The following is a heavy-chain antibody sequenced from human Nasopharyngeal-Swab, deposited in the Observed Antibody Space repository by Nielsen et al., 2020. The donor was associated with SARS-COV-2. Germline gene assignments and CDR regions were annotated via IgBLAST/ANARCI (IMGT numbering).Heavy chain of an antibody. Sequence: ASVKVFCKASGYTFTGYYMHWVRQAPGQGLEWMGWINPNSGGTNYAQKFQGRVTMTRDTSISTAYMELSRLRSDDTAVYYRARDQMVVVPAAINYYYYGMDVWGQGTTVTVSS. J-gene: IGHJ6*02. CDR3: ARDQMVVVPAAINYYYYGMDV. V-gene: IGHV1-2*02. D-gene: IGHD2-2*01. CDR2: INPNSGGT. CDR1: GYTFTGYY.